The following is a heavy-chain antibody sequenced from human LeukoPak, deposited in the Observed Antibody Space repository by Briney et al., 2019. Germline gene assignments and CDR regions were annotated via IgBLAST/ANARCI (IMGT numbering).Heavy chain of an antibody. Sequence: PSETLSLTCAVYGGSFSGYYWGWIRQPPGKGLEWIGEINHSGSTNYNPSLKSRVTISVDTSKNQFSLKLSSVTAADTAVYYCARHQVSLYDILTGYDYWGQGTLVTVSS. CDR1: GGSFSGYY. CDR2: INHSGST. CDR3: ARHQVSLYDILTGYDY. D-gene: IGHD3-9*01. J-gene: IGHJ4*02. V-gene: IGHV4-34*01.